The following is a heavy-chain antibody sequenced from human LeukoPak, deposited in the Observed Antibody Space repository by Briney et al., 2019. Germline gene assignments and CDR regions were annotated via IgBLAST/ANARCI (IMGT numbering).Heavy chain of an antibody. CDR1: GGTFSSYS. Sequence: ASVKVSCKASGGTFSSYSISWVRQAPGQGLEWMGGIIPIFGTANYAQKLQGRVTMTTDTSTSTAYMELRSLRSDDTAVYYCARGGGIVGATAGPWGQGTLVTVSS. CDR3: ARGGGIVGATAGP. J-gene: IGHJ5*02. D-gene: IGHD1-26*01. V-gene: IGHV1-69*05. CDR2: IIPIFGTA.